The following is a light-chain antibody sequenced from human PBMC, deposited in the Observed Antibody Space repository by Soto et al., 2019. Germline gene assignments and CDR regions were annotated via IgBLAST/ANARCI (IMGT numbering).Light chain of an antibody. CDR2: EVS. V-gene: IGLV2-14*01. CDR3: SSYTSSSTLVV. J-gene: IGLJ2*01. CDR1: SSDVVGYNY. Sequence: QSALTQPASVYGSPGQSITISCTGTSSDVVGYNYVSWYQQHPGKAPKLMIYEVSNRPSGVSNRFSGSKSGNTASLTISGLQAEDEADYYCSSYTSSSTLVVFGGGTKLTVL.